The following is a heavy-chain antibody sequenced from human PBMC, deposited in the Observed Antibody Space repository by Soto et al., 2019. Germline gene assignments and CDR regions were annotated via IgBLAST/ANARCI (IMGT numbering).Heavy chain of an antibody. J-gene: IGHJ4*02. V-gene: IGHV1-3*01. Sequence: ASVKVSFKASGYTFTSYAMHWVRQAPGQRLEWMGWINAGNGNTKYSQKFQGRVTITRDTSASTAYMELSSLRSEDTAVYYCARDEGWFGRKGRFDYWGQGTLVTVSS. D-gene: IGHD3-10*01. CDR2: INAGNGNT. CDR1: GYTFTSYA. CDR3: ARDEGWFGRKGRFDY.